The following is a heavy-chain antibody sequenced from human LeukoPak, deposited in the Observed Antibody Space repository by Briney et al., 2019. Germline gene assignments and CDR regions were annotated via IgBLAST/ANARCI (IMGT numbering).Heavy chain of an antibody. CDR1: GGSFSGYY. CDR2: INHSGST. Sequence: PSETLSLTCAVYGGSFSGYYWSWIRQPPGKGLEWIGEINHSGSTNYNPSLKSRVTISVDTSKNQFSLKLSSVTAADTAVYYCARGPEWELHYFDYWGQGTLVTVFS. J-gene: IGHJ4*02. D-gene: IGHD1-26*01. V-gene: IGHV4-34*01. CDR3: ARGPEWELHYFDY.